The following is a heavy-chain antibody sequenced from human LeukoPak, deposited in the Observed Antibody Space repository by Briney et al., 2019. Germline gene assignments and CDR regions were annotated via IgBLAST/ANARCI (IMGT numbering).Heavy chain of an antibody. D-gene: IGHD4-17*01. V-gene: IGHV3-23*01. CDR1: GFTFSSYA. CDR3: AKDVMISGTTVTTPPAYFDY. J-gene: IGHJ4*02. Sequence: GGSLGLSCAASGFTFSSYAMSWVRQAPGKGLEWVSAISGSGGSTYYADSVKGRFTISRDNSKNTLYLQMNSLRAEDTAVYYCAKDVMISGTTVTTPPAYFDYWGQGTLVTVSS. CDR2: ISGSGGST.